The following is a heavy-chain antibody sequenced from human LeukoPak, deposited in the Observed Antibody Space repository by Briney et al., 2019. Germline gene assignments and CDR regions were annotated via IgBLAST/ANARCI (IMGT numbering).Heavy chain of an antibody. CDR1: GY. CDR2: IYHSGST. J-gene: IGHJ4*02. Sequence: SSETLSLTCAVSGYWGWIRQAPGKGLEWIGSIYHSGSTYYNPSLKSRVTILVDTSKNQFSLHLSSVTAADTAIYYCARVIAAGVDFDYWGQGTLVTVSS. D-gene: IGHD6-13*01. V-gene: IGHV4-38-2*01. CDR3: ARVIAAGVDFDY.